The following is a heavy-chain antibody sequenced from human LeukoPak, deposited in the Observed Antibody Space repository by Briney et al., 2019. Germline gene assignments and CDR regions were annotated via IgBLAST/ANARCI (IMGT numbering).Heavy chain of an antibody. Sequence: GGSLRLSCAASGFTFSSYAMSWVRQAPGKGLEWVSAISGSGGSTYYADSVKGRFTISRDNSKNTLYLQMNSLRAEDTAVYYCAKDLSSGRGPLWFGELFDYWGQGTLVTVSS. CDR2: ISGSGGST. J-gene: IGHJ4*02. V-gene: IGHV3-23*01. D-gene: IGHD3-10*01. CDR3: AKDLSSGRGPLWFGELFDY. CDR1: GFTFSSYA.